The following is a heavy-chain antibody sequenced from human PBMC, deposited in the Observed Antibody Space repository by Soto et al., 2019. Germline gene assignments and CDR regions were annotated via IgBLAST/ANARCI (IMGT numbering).Heavy chain of an antibody. V-gene: IGHV3-21*01. CDR2: ISSSSSYI. Sequence: PGGSLRLSCAASGFTFSSYSMNWVRQAPGKGLEWVSSISSSSSYIYYADSVKGRFTISRDNAKNSLYLQMNSLRAEDTAVYYCAREFGGGITRFYYYYGMDVWGQGTTVTVYS. CDR1: GFTFSSYS. J-gene: IGHJ6*02. D-gene: IGHD1-20*01. CDR3: AREFGGGITRFYYYYGMDV.